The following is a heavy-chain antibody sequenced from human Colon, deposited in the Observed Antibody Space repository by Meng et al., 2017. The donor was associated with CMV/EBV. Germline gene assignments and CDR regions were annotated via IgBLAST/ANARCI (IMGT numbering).Heavy chain of an antibody. V-gene: IGHV6-1*01. D-gene: IGHD1-26*01. J-gene: IGHJ5*02. CDR3: ARDPEYSYSILDT. CDR1: GDSVANPGAG. CDR2: TYYRSQWHN. Sequence: ATLPQAAAGLPKTPETLSLTCAISGDSVANPGAGWNWVRQSPSRGLEWLGRTYYRSQWHNNYAESVRSRITINPDTSKNQFSLQLKSVTPEDTAVYYCARDPEYSYSILDTWGQGTLVTVSS.